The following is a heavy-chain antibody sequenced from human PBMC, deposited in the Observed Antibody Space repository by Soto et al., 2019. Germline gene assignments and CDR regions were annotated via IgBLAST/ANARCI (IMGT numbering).Heavy chain of an antibody. Sequence: SETLSLTCIVSGGSISSEYYHWTWIRQSPGKGLEWIGYIHYTGSIMYNPSFKSRLTMAVDTSKNQFSLQLTSVTAADTAVYFCAREDDGGDRDYYGMDVWGQGTTVSVSS. CDR1: GGSISSEYYH. V-gene: IGHV4-30-4*08. J-gene: IGHJ6*02. CDR3: AREDDGGDRDYYGMDV. CDR2: IHYTGSI. D-gene: IGHD2-21*02.